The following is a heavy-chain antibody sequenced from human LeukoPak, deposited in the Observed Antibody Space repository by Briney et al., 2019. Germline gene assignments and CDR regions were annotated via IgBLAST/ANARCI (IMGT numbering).Heavy chain of an antibody. CDR3: ARGDTQSKYRQFDS. D-gene: IGHD3-16*02. V-gene: IGHV3-7*04. CDR2: IKQDGSEK. CDR1: GGSIRSYY. Sequence: PSETLSLTCTVSGGSIRSYYWSWIRQPPGKGLEWVANIKQDGSEKDYVDSVKGRFTISRDNAKNSLYLQMNSLRAEDTGVYYCARGDTQSKYRQFDSWGQGTLVTVSS. J-gene: IGHJ4*02.